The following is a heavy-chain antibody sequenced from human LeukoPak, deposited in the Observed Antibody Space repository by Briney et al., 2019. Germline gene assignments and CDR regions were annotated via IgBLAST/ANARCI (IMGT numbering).Heavy chain of an antibody. V-gene: IGHV3-23*01. CDR3: AKTGGGFPVRAFDI. Sequence: PGGSLRLSCAASGFTFSSTVMSWVRQAPGKGLEWVSTIGGRGDTLYYADSVKGRFTISRDNSKNTLYLQMNSLRAEDTAVYYCAKTGGGFPVRAFDIWGQGTMVTVSS. J-gene: IGHJ3*02. CDR1: GFTFSSTV. D-gene: IGHD3-10*02. CDR2: IGGRGDTL.